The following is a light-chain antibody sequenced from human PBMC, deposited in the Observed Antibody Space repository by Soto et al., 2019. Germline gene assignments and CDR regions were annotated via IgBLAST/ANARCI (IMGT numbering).Light chain of an antibody. J-gene: IGLJ2*01. CDR2: EVS. CDR3: ASYTSSSTSVI. Sequence: QSALTQPPSASGSPGQSVTISCTGTSSDVGKYDYVSWFQHHPGKAPKLIIYEVSKRPSGVPDRFSGSKSGSTASLTVSGLQTEDEADYYCASYTSSSTSVIFGRGTKVTVL. V-gene: IGLV2-8*01. CDR1: SSDVGKYDY.